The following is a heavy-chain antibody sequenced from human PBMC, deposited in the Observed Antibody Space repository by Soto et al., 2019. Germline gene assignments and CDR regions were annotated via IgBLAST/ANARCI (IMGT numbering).Heavy chain of an antibody. CDR1: GFTFSSYE. V-gene: IGHV3-48*03. Sequence: GGSLRLSCAASGFTFSSYEMNWVRQAPGKGLEWVSYISSSGSTIYYADSVKGRFTISRDNAKNSLYLQMNSLRAEDTAVYYCAGDVDPIYYYYGMDVWGQGTTVTVSS. D-gene: IGHD2-21*01. CDR2: ISSSGSTI. J-gene: IGHJ6*02. CDR3: AGDVDPIYYYYGMDV.